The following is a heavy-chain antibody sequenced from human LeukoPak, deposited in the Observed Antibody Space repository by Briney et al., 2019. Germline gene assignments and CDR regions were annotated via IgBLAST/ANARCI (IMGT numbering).Heavy chain of an antibody. Sequence: PGGSLRLSCAASGFTLSNYAMHWLRQAPGKGLEWVAVISYHGRDQYYADSVKGRFTISRDTSKNTLYLQLNSLRAEDTADYYCARQDCSTGSCYLDNWGQGTLVTVSS. CDR2: ISYHGRDQ. D-gene: IGHD2-15*01. CDR3: ARQDCSTGSCYLDN. J-gene: IGHJ4*02. CDR1: GFTLSNYA. V-gene: IGHV3-30*04.